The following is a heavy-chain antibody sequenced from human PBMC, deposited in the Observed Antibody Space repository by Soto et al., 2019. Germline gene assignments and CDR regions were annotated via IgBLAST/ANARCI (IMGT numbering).Heavy chain of an antibody. CDR3: APRAPNDYGDYHWFDP. D-gene: IGHD4-17*01. CDR1: GFSLSTSGVG. Sequence: QITLKESGPTLVKPTQTLTLTCNFSGFSLSTSGVGVGWIRQPPGKALEWLALIYWDDDKRYSPSLKSRLTITKDTSKNQVVLTMTNMDPVDTATYYCAPRAPNDYGDYHWFDPWVQGTLVTVSS. J-gene: IGHJ5*02. V-gene: IGHV2-5*02. CDR2: IYWDDDK.